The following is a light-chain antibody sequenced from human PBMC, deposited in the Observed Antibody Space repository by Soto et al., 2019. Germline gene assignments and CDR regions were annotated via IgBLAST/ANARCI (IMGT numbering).Light chain of an antibody. V-gene: IGKV1-39*01. CDR3: QQSYSTPYT. CDR1: QSISNH. J-gene: IGKJ2*01. Sequence: DIQMTQSPSSLSASVGDRVTITCRASQSISNHLNWYQQQPGKAPKLLIYAASSLQSGVPSTFSGTVSGPDFTLSISSLRPEDFATYYCQQSYSTPYTFGQGTKV. CDR2: AAS.